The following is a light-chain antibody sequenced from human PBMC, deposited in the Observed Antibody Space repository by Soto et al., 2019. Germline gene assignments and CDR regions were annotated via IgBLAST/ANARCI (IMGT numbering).Light chain of an antibody. J-gene: IGKJ4*01. Sequence: EIVLTQSPATLYLSPGERATLSCRASQSVSSYLAWYQQKPGQAPRLLIYEASNRATGIPDRFSGSGSGTDFALTLSSLEPEDFAVYYCQQRSNWPPLTFGGGTKVEIK. CDR2: EAS. CDR1: QSVSSY. CDR3: QQRSNWPPLT. V-gene: IGKV3-11*01.